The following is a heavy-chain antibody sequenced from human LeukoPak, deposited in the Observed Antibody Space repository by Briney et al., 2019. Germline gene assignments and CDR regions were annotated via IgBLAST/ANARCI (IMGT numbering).Heavy chain of an antibody. Sequence: GGSLRLSCAASGFTFNNAWMSWVRQAPGKGLEWVGRIKSKTDGGTTDYAAPVKGRFTISRDDSKNTLYLQMNSLKTEDTAVYYCTTDSKVPKLSDAFDIWGQGTMVTVSS. V-gene: IGHV3-15*01. CDR1: GFTFNNAW. CDR2: IKSKTDGGTT. CDR3: TTDSKVPKLSDAFDI. D-gene: IGHD1-1*01. J-gene: IGHJ3*02.